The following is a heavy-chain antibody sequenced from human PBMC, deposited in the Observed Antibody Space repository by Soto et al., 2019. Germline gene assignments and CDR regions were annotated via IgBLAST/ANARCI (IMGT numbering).Heavy chain of an antibody. V-gene: IGHV6-1*01. J-gene: IGHJ6*01. Sequence: SQTLSLTCAISVYGVSSNSAAWNWISQSPSGGLEWLGRTYYRSKWYNDYAVSVKSRITINPDTSKNQFSLQLSSVTPEDTAVYYCARAPTIFGVVSTVHYGMEVWGQGTTVIVS. CDR1: VYGVSSNSAA. CDR2: TYYRSKWYN. CDR3: ARAPTIFGVVSTVHYGMEV. D-gene: IGHD3-3*01.